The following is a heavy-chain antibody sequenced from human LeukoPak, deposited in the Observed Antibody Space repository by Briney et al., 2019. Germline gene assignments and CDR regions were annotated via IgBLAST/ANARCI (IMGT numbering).Heavy chain of an antibody. CDR3: ARVVVVAATSWYFDL. J-gene: IGHJ2*01. Sequence: SETLSLTCTVSGGSISSRSYYWGWIRQPPGKGLEWIVSIYYSGSTYYNPSLKSRVTISVDTSRNQFSLKLSSVTAADTAVYYCARVVVVAATSWYFDLWGRGTLVTVSS. CDR1: GGSISSRSYY. V-gene: IGHV4-39*07. D-gene: IGHD2-15*01. CDR2: IYYSGST.